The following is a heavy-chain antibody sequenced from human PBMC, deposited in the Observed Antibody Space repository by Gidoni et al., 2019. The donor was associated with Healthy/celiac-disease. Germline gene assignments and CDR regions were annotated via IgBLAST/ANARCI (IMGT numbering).Heavy chain of an antibody. V-gene: IGHV3-53*01. J-gene: IGHJ6*02. CDR2: IYSGGST. Sequence: EVQLVESGGGLIQPGGSLRLSCAASGFTVSSNYMRWVRQAPGKGLEWVSVIYSGGSTYYADSVKGRFTISRDNSKNTLYLQMNSLRAEDTAVYYCARLQLWFQNGMDVWGQGTTVTVSS. CDR3: ARLQLWFQNGMDV. CDR1: GFTVSSNY. D-gene: IGHD5-18*01.